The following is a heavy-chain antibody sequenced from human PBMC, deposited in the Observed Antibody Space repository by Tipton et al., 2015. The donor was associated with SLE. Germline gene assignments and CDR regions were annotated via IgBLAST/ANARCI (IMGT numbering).Heavy chain of an antibody. CDR2: ISWNSGNI. Sequence: SLRLSCAASGFTFDDYAMHWVRQAPGKGLEWVSGISWNSGNIDYADSVKGRFTISRDNAKNSLYLQMSSLRVEDTAIYYCVRASLSFGEYRLLSAEYFQHWGQGTLVTVSS. V-gene: IGHV3-9*01. CDR3: VRASLSFGEYRLLSAEYFQH. J-gene: IGHJ1*01. D-gene: IGHD2-2*01. CDR1: GFTFDDYA.